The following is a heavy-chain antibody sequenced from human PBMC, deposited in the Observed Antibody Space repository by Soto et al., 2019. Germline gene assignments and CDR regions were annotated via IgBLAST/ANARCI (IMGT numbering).Heavy chain of an antibody. CDR2: IIPILGIS. D-gene: IGHD2-15*01. Sequence: QVQLVQSGAEVKKPGSSVKVSCKASGGTFSSYTISWVRQAPGQGLAWMGRIIPILGISNYAQKFQGRVTITADKSTSTAYMELSRLRSEDTAVYYCAIITQRYCSGGSCHHAFDIWGEGTMVTVSS. CDR3: AIITQRYCSGGSCHHAFDI. CDR1: GGTFSSYT. J-gene: IGHJ3*02. V-gene: IGHV1-69*02.